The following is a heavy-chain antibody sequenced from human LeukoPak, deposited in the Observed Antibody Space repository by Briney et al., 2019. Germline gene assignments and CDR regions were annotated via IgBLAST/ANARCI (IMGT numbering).Heavy chain of an antibody. CDR1: GFTFSNYV. J-gene: IGHJ4*02. CDR2: ITRGGATT. Sequence: GGSLTLSCAASGFTFSNYVMTWVRQPPGKGLEWVSCITRGGATTSYADSVKGRFTISRDNSKNTLFLQLNSLRAEDTAVYYCVKDRHFYGAGTYYNLDYWGQGTLVTVSS. V-gene: IGHV3-23*01. D-gene: IGHD3-10*01. CDR3: VKDRHFYGAGTYYNLDY.